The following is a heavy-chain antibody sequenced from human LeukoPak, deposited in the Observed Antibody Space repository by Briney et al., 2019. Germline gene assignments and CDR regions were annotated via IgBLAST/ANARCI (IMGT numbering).Heavy chain of an antibody. D-gene: IGHD2-15*01. V-gene: IGHV3-21*01. J-gene: IGHJ4*02. CDR3: ARILVVFDY. CDR1: GFTFSSCS. Sequence: GGSLRLSCAASGFTFSSCSMHWVRQAPGKGLEWVSSISSSSTYIHYADSVKGRFTISRDNAKNSLYLQMNSLRAEGTAVYYCARILVVFDYWGQGTLVTVSS. CDR2: ISSSSTYI.